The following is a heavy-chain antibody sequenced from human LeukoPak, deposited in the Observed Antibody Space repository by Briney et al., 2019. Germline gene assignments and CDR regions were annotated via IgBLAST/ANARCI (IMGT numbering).Heavy chain of an antibody. D-gene: IGHD4-17*01. Sequence: SSETLSLTCTVSGGSISSSSYSWGWIRQPPGQGLEWIGSIYYSGSTYYNPSLKSRVTISVDTSKNQFSLKLSSVTAADTAVYYCASCDYLNYYYGMDVWGQGTTVTVS. V-gene: IGHV4-39*01. CDR3: ASCDYLNYYYGMDV. CDR2: IYYSGST. J-gene: IGHJ6*02. CDR1: GGSISSSSYS.